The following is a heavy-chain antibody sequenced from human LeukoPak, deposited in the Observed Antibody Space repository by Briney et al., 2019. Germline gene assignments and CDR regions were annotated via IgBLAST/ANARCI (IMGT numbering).Heavy chain of an antibody. J-gene: IGHJ3*02. Sequence: ASVKVSCKASGYSFDTYPITWVRQAPGQGLEWMGWISAYNGNTNYAQKLQGRVTMTTDTSTSTAYMELRSLRSDDTAVYYCARDSMGYCSGGSCWPPTNDAFDIWGQGTMVTVSS. D-gene: IGHD2-15*01. CDR3: ARDSMGYCSGGSCWPPTNDAFDI. V-gene: IGHV1-18*01. CDR1: GYSFDTYP. CDR2: ISAYNGNT.